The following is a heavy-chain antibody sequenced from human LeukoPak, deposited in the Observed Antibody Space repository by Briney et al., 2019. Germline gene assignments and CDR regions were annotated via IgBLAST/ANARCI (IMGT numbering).Heavy chain of an antibody. V-gene: IGHV1-2*02. CDR1: GDAFNSHT. J-gene: IGHJ4*02. D-gene: IGHD3-22*01. CDR3: ARLDITVIPY. Sequence: ASVKVSCKASGDAFNSHTINWVRQAPGQGLEWLGWINPNSGGTNYAQKFQGRVTMTRDTSISTAYMGLSGLTSDDTAVYYCARLDITVIPYWGQGTLVTVSS. CDR2: INPNSGGT.